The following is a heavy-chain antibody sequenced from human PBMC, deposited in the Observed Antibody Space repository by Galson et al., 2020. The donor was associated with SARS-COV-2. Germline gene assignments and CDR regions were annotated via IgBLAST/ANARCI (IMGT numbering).Heavy chain of an antibody. CDR2: IIPMLNIT. CDR3: ARIASKIGSDH. Sequence: SVTVSCKASGGTFSSYTLSWVRQAPGQGLEWMGRIIPMLNITYYAEHLQGRLTITADESTSTTDMELSSLRSEDTAIYYCARIASKIGSDHWGQGTLVSVSS. CDR1: GGTFSSYT. J-gene: IGHJ4*02. D-gene: IGHD3-10*01. V-gene: IGHV1-69*02.